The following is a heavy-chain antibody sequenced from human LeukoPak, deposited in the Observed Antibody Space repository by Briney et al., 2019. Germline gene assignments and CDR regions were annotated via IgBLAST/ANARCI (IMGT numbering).Heavy chain of an antibody. D-gene: IGHD6-19*01. Sequence: SETLSLTCTVSGGSISSSSYYWGWIRQPPGKGLEWIGSIYYSGSTYYNPSLKSRVTISVDTSKNQFSLKLSSVTAADTAVYYCARDIGPIAVAGTDWFDPWGQGTLVTVSS. J-gene: IGHJ5*02. CDR2: IYYSGST. CDR1: GGSISSSSYY. V-gene: IGHV4-39*07. CDR3: ARDIGPIAVAGTDWFDP.